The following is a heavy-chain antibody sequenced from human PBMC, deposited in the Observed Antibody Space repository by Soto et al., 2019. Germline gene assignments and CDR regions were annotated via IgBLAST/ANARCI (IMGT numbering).Heavy chain of an antibody. CDR3: ASDRGYDVDAFDI. J-gene: IGHJ3*02. CDR2: ISYDGSNK. D-gene: IGHD5-12*01. V-gene: IGHV3-30-3*01. Sequence: PRGFLILSCASSEFTFSIYGMHGVRQAPGKGLEWVAVISYDGSNKYYADSVKGRFTISRDNSKNTLYLQMNSLRAEDTAVYYCASDRGYDVDAFDIWGQGTMVTVSS. CDR1: EFTFSIYG.